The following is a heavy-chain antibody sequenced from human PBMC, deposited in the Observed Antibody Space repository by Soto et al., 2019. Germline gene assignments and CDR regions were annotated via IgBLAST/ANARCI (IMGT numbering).Heavy chain of an antibody. V-gene: IGHV4-31*03. Sequence: SETVSLTGTVCGGVISSGRYYWSLIRQHPGKGREWIGYIYYSGSTYYNPSLKSRVTISVDTSKNQFSLKLSSVTAADTAVYYCARGAEHYDFWSGKNYYFDYWGQGTLVTVSS. CDR3: ARGAEHYDFWSGKNYYFDY. CDR2: IYYSGST. J-gene: IGHJ4*02. D-gene: IGHD3-3*01. CDR1: GGVISSGRYY.